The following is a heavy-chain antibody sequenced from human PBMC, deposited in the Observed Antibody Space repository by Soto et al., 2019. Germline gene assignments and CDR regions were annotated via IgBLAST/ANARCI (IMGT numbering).Heavy chain of an antibody. Sequence: EVQLVESGGGLVQPGGSLKLSCAASGFTFSGSAMHWVRQASGKGLEWVGRIRSKANSYATVYAASVKGRFTISRDDSKNTAYLQMNSLKTEDTAVYYCTSKRMYYFDYWGQGTLVTVSS. CDR1: GFTFSGSA. D-gene: IGHD1-1*01. CDR2: IRSKANSYAT. CDR3: TSKRMYYFDY. J-gene: IGHJ4*02. V-gene: IGHV3-73*01.